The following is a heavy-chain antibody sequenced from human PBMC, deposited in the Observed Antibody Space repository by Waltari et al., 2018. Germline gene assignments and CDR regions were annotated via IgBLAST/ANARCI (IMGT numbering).Heavy chain of an antibody. Sequence: EVQLVESGGGLVKPGGSLRLSCAASGFTFSSYSMNWVRQAPGKGLEWVSSIRSSSSYISNADSVKGRFTISRDNAKNSLYLQMNSLRAEDTAVYYCARDDPAAAPDYYYYYGMDVWGQGTTVTVSS. D-gene: IGHD6-13*01. CDR3: ARDDPAAAPDYYYYYGMDV. J-gene: IGHJ6*02. CDR1: GFTFSSYS. CDR2: IRSSSSYI. V-gene: IGHV3-21*01.